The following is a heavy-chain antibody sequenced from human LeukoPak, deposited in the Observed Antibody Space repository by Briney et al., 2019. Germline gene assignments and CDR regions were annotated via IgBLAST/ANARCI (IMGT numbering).Heavy chain of an antibody. D-gene: IGHD3-22*01. J-gene: IGHJ4*02. CDR3: ARASYSYDINGWVPFDY. V-gene: IGHV4-61*02. CDR1: DYSISSSYY. CDR2: IYTSGST. Sequence: PSETLSLTCTVSDYSISSSYYWGWIRQPAGKGLEWIGRIYTSGSTNYNPSLKSRVTISGDTSKNQFSLRLSSVTAADTAVYYCARASYSYDINGWVPFDYWGQGTLVTVSS.